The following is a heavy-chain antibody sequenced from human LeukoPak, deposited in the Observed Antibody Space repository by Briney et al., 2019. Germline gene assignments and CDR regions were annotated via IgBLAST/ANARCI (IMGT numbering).Heavy chain of an antibody. CDR3: ARDLFNPSSTGVDY. Sequence: ASVKVSCKASGYTFTSYGISWVRQAPGQGLEWMGWISAYNGNTNYAQKLQGRVTMTTDTSTSTAYMELRSLRSDDTAVYYCARDLFNPSSTGVDYWDQGTLVTVSS. D-gene: IGHD3-10*01. CDR1: GYTFTSYG. CDR2: ISAYNGNT. V-gene: IGHV1-18*01. J-gene: IGHJ4*02.